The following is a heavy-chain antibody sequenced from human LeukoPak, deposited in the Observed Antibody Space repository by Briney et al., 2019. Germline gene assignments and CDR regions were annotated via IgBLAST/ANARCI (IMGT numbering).Heavy chain of an antibody. J-gene: IGHJ4*02. V-gene: IGHV4-34*01. CDR1: GGSFSGYY. Sequence: PSETLSLTCAVYGGSFSGYYWSWFRQPPGKGLERIGEINHSGSTNYNPSLKSRVTISVDTSKNQFSLKLSSVTAADTAVYYCARDKGGPYGGHFDYWGQGTLVTVSS. CDR2: INHSGST. D-gene: IGHD4-23*01. CDR3: ARDKGGPYGGHFDY.